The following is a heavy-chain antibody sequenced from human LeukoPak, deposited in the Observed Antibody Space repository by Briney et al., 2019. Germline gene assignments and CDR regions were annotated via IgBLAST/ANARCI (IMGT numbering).Heavy chain of an antibody. Sequence: GGSLRLSCAASGFTFSSYGMSWVRQAPGKGLEWVSAISGSGGSTYYADSVKGRFTISRDNSKNTLWLQMNRLRAEDAAVYYCAKAPVTTCSGAYCYPFDYWGQGTLVTVSS. J-gene: IGHJ4*02. V-gene: IGHV3-23*01. CDR2: ISGSGGST. CDR3: AKAPVTTCSGAYCYPFDY. D-gene: IGHD2-21*01. CDR1: GFTFSSYG.